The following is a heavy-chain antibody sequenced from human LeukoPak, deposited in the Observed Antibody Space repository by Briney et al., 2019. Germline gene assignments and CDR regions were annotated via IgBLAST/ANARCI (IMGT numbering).Heavy chain of an antibody. D-gene: IGHD3-10*01. J-gene: IGHJ4*02. CDR3: NSKGVRRKRDY. CDR2: INHSGST. V-gene: IGHV4-34*08. Sequence: PGGSLRLSCAASGFTFSSYSMTWVRQPPGKGLEWIGEINHSGSTNYNPSLKSRVTISVDTSKNQFSLKLSSVTAADTAVYYCNSKGVRRKRDYWGQGTLVAVSS. CDR1: GFTFSSYS.